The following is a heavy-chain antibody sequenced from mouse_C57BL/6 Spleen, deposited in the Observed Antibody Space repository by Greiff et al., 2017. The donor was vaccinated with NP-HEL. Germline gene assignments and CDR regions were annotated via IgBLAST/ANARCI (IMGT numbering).Heavy chain of an antibody. CDR3: AREAFTTNYFDY. D-gene: IGHD1-1*01. V-gene: IGHV3-6*01. J-gene: IGHJ2*01. CDR2: ISYDGSN. CDR1: GYSITSGYY. Sequence: EVQVVESGPGLVKPSQSLSLTCSVTGYSITSGYYWNWIRQFPGNKLEWMGYISYDGSNNYNPSLKNRISNTRDTSKNQFFLKLNSVTTEDTATYYCAREAFTTNYFDYWGQGTTLTVSS.